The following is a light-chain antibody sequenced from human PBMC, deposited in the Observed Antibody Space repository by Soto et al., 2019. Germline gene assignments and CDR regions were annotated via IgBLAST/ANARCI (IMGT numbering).Light chain of an antibody. Sequence: EIVLTQSVATLSLSPGERANISCRAIQIVSSNLAWYQQKTGQAPRPLTYSASSRATGIPVRFSGSGSGTEFTRTISSLQSEDFEVYYCQQYNNSPLTFGQGTRLEIK. CDR2: SAS. V-gene: IGKV3-15*01. CDR1: QIVSSN. CDR3: QQYNNSPLT. J-gene: IGKJ5*01.